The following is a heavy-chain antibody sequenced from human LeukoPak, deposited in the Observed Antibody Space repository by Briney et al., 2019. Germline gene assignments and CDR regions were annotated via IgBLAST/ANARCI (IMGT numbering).Heavy chain of an antibody. Sequence: SETLSLTCTVSGGSISSSSYYWGWIRQPPGKGLEWIGSIYYSGSTYYNPSLKSRVTISVDTSKNQFSLKLSSVTAADTAVYYCARDDRDSGSGLGYAFDIWGQGTMVTVSS. V-gene: IGHV4-39*07. CDR2: IYYSGST. CDR3: ARDDRDSGSGLGYAFDI. D-gene: IGHD1-26*01. CDR1: GGSISSSSYY. J-gene: IGHJ3*02.